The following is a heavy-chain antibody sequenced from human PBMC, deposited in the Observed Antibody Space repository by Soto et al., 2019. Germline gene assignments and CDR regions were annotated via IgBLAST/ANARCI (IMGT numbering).Heavy chain of an antibody. CDR2: IIPVFQTA. V-gene: IGHV1-69*01. D-gene: IGHD3-22*01. J-gene: IGHJ4*02. CDR1: GGLFSSYP. CDR3: ARGGSGYTWFNEF. Sequence: QEQLVQSGAEVKKPGSSVKVSCKASGGLFSSYPISWVRQVPGQWLERMGGIIPVFQTAYYTQRFQGRVTITADESTNTAYMELSSLRSEDTAICYCARGGSGYTWFNEFWGQGTLVTVSS.